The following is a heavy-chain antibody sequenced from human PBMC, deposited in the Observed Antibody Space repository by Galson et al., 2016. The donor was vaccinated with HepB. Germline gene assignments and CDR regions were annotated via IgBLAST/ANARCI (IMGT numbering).Heavy chain of an antibody. D-gene: IGHD1-7*01. V-gene: IGHV6-1*01. CDR3: ARHWDSTWYYFDY. Sequence: CAISGDSVSSENTGRNWIRQSPSRGLEWLGKTYYRSKWYSDYAPSVKSRISITADTSKNQFSLQFNSVTPEDTAVYYCARHWDSTWYYFDYWGQGTLVTVSS. J-gene: IGHJ4*02. CDR1: GDSVSSENTG. CDR2: TYYRSKWYS.